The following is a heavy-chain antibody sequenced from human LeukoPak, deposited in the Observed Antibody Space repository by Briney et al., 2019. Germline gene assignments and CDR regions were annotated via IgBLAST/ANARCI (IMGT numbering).Heavy chain of an antibody. CDR1: GGSISSYY. CDR3: AKARHKSAFDI. V-gene: IGHV4-59*08. J-gene: IGHJ3*02. CDR2: IYFSAST. Sequence: SETLSLTCTVSGGSISSYYWNWIRQPPGKGLEWIGYIYFSASTNYNPSLKSRVTISVDTSKNQFSLNLSSVTAAYTAIYYCAKARHKSAFDIWGQGTMVTVSS.